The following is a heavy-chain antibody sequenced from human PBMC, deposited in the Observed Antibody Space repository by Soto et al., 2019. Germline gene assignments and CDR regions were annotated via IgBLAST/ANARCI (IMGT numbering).Heavy chain of an antibody. D-gene: IGHD6-6*01. CDR2: ISGSGGST. J-gene: IGHJ6*02. CDR3: AKIGRGLNQTIPNAALRYYYGMDV. CDR1: GFTFSSYA. Sequence: GGSLRLSCAASGFTFSSYAMSWVRQAPGKWLEWVSAISGSGGSTYYADSVKGRFTISRDNSKNTLYLQMNSLRAEDTAVYYCAKIGRGLNQTIPNAALRYYYGMDVWGQGXTVTVYS. V-gene: IGHV3-23*01.